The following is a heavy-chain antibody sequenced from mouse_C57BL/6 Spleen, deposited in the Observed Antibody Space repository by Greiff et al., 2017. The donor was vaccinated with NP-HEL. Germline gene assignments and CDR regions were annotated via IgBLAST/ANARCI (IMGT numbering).Heavy chain of an antibody. CDR2: IYPGDGDT. CDR3: ARLRTTCAMDY. Sequence: QVQLKQSGPELVKPGASVKISCKASGYAFSSSWMNWVKQRPGKGLGWIGRIYPGDGDTNYNGKFKGKATLTADKSSSTAYMQLSSLTSEDSAVYFCARLRTTCAMDYWGQGTSVTVSS. J-gene: IGHJ4*01. CDR1: GYAFSSSW. D-gene: IGHD1-1*01. V-gene: IGHV1-82*01.